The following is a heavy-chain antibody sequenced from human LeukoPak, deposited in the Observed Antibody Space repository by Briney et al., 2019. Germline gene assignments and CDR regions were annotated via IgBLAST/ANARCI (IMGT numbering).Heavy chain of an antibody. CDR2: IIPIFGTA. D-gene: IGHD1-26*01. J-gene: IGHJ4*02. Sequence: SVKVSCKASGYTFTGYYMHWVRQAPGQGLEWMGGIIPIFGTANYAQKFQGRVTITADESTSTAYMELSSLRSEDTAVYYCATGSPTDIVGATWVIDYWGQGTLVTVSS. CDR3: ATGSPTDIVGATWVIDY. V-gene: IGHV1-69*13. CDR1: GYTFTGYY.